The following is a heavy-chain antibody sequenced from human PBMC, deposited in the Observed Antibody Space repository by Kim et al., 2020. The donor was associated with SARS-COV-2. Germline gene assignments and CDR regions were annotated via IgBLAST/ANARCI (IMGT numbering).Heavy chain of an antibody. Sequence: GGSLRLSCAASGFTFSSYWMNWVRQAPGKGLEWVAKIKQDGSDKYYVDSVKGRFTISRDNAKNSLYLQMNSLRVEDTAVYYCARGRVAGLVAIWGQGTLV. CDR1: GFTFSSYW. J-gene: IGHJ4*02. CDR2: IKQDGSDK. V-gene: IGHV3-7*04. D-gene: IGHD3-9*01. CDR3: ARGRVAGLVAI.